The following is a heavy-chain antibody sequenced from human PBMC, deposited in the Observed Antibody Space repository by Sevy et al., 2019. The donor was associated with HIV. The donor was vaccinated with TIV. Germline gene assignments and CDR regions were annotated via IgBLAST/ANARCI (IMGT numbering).Heavy chain of an antibody. J-gene: IGHJ4*02. CDR2: RSYDGSNK. V-gene: IGHV3-30-3*01. CDR3: AREISYYDSSGYHPSFDY. D-gene: IGHD3-22*01. Sequence: GGSLRLSCAASGFTFSSYAMHWVRQAPGKGLEWVADRSYDGSNKYYADSVKGRFTISRDNSKNTLYLQMNSLRAEDTAVYYCAREISYYDSSGYHPSFDYWGQGTLVTVSS. CDR1: GFTFSSYA.